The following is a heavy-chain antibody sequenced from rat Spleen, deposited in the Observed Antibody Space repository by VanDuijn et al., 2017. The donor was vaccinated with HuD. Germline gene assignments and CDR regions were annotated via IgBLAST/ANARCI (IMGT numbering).Heavy chain of an antibody. Sequence: EVQLVESGGGLVQPGRSLKLSCAASGFTFSDYGMHWIRQAPTKGLEWGTSISPTGGSTYYRDSVRGRFTVSRDNAKSTLYLQMDSLRSEDTATYYCARHTTNYGLFGYWGQGVMVTVSS. V-gene: IGHV5-19*01. CDR1: GFTFSDYG. CDR3: ARHTTNYGLFGY. CDR2: ISPTGGST. J-gene: IGHJ2*01. D-gene: IGHD1-11*01.